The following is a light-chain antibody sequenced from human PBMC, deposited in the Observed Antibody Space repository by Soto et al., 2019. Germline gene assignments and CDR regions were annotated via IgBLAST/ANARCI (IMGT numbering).Light chain of an antibody. Sequence: QSVLTQPRSVSGSPGQSVTISCTGTSSDVGGYNYVSWYQQHPGKATKLMIYDVSKRPSGVPDRFSGSKSGNKASLTISGLQAEDEADYYCCSYAGSYTVVFGGGTQLTVL. J-gene: IGLJ2*01. CDR3: CSYAGSYTVV. V-gene: IGLV2-11*01. CDR2: DVS. CDR1: SSDVGGYNY.